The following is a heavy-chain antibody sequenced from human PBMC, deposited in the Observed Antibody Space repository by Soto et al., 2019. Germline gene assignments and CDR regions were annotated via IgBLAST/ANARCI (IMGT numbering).Heavy chain of an antibody. Sequence: QVQLVESGGGVVQPGRSLRLSCAASGFTFSSYAMHWVRQAPGKGLEWLAVISYDGSNKYYADSVKGRFTISRDNSKNTLYLQKNSLRAEDTAVYYCAIDDTAAAVDYYYSGMDVCGQGTKVTGSS. D-gene: IGHD6-13*01. J-gene: IGHJ6*02. CDR2: ISYDGSNK. CDR1: GFTFSSYA. CDR3: AIDDTAAAVDYYYSGMDV. V-gene: IGHV3-30-3*01.